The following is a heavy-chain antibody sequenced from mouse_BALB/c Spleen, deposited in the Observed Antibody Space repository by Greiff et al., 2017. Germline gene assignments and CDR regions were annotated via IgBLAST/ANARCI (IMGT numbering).Heavy chain of an antibody. Sequence: EVHLVESGGGLVQPGGSRKLSCAASGFTFSSFGMHWVRQAPEKGLEWVAYISSGSSTIYYADTVKGRFTISRDNPKNTLFLQMTSLRSEDTAMYYCARSRYYGDAMDYWGQGTSVTVSS. CDR3: ARSRYYGDAMDY. V-gene: IGHV5-17*02. J-gene: IGHJ4*01. CDR1: GFTFSSFG. CDR2: ISSGSSTI. D-gene: IGHD1-1*01.